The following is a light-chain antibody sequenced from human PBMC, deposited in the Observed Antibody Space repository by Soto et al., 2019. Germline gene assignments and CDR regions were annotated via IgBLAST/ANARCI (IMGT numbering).Light chain of an antibody. V-gene: IGKV1-39*01. CDR3: QQGYSTRWT. CDR1: QSIDNF. J-gene: IGKJ1*01. CDR2: AAS. Sequence: DIQMTQSPSSLSASVGDRVTITCRASQSIDNFLNWYQQKSGKAPKLLIYAASSLRAGVPSRFSVSGSGTDFTFTISSLQPEDFATYYCQQGYSTRWTFGQGTKVEIK.